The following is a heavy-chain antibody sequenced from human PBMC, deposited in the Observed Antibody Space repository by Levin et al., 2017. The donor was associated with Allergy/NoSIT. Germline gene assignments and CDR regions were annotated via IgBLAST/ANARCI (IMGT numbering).Heavy chain of an antibody. Sequence: ASVKVSCKGSGYSFTSYWIGWVRQMPGKGLEWMGIIYPGDSDTRYSPSFQGQVTISADKSISTAYLQWSSLKASDTAMYYCARTMTTVANWFDPWGQGTLVTVSS. CDR1: GYSFTSYW. V-gene: IGHV5-51*01. CDR3: ARTMTTVANWFDP. D-gene: IGHD4-23*01. CDR2: IYPGDSDT. J-gene: IGHJ5*02.